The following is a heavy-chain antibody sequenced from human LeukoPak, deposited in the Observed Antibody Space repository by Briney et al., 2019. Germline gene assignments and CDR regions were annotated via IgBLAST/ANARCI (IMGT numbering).Heavy chain of an antibody. V-gene: IGHV3-73*01. J-gene: IGHJ4*02. Sequence: GGSLKLSCAASGFTFSGSALHWVRQASGKGLEWVGRIRSTANGYATAYAASVKGRFTISRDDSKNTAYLQMDSLKTEDTAVYYCTGNYYGSGSYADFDYWGQGTLVTVSS. CDR2: IRSTANGYAT. D-gene: IGHD3-10*01. CDR1: GFTFSGSA. CDR3: TGNYYGSGSYADFDY.